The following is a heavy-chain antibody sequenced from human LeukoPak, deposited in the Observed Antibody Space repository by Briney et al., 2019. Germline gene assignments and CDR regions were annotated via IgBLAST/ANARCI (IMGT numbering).Heavy chain of an antibody. CDR3: ARILATDEGADY. J-gene: IGHJ4*02. D-gene: IGHD1-1*01. CDR2: VNQDGNNK. V-gene: IGHV3-7*01. Sequence: GGSLRLSCAASAFTFSVYWMTWVRQAPGKGLEWVANVNQDGNNKNYVESVKGRFTISRDNAKNSLYLQMNSLRVEDTAVYYCARILATDEGADYWGQGTLVTVSS. CDR1: AFTFSVYW.